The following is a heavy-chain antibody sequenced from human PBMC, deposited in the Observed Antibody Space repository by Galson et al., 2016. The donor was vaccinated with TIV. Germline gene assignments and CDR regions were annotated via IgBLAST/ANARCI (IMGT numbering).Heavy chain of an antibody. D-gene: IGHD2/OR15-2a*01. V-gene: IGHV1-24*01. CDR1: GDSLSDLS. J-gene: IGHJ4*02. CDR2: FDPEQHKK. CDR3: ASVAWFPGLSLDN. Sequence: VKVSCKVSGDSLSDLSMHWVRQAPGKGLEWMGGFDPEQHKKIYAQKLQGRVTMTEDTSTDTAFLELSSLSFEDTAVYYYASVAWFPGLSLDNWGQGTLVIVSS.